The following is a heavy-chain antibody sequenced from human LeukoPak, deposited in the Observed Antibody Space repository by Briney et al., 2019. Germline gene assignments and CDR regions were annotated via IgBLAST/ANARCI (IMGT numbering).Heavy chain of an antibody. CDR1: GGSISSYY. D-gene: IGHD6-13*01. CDR2: IYYSGTT. Sequence: SETLSLTCTVSGGSISSYYWSWIRQPPGKGLEWIGYIYYSGTTNYNPSLKSRVTISVDTSKNQFSLKLSTVTAADTAVYYCARGVYIAAAQYGYWGQGTLVTVSS. V-gene: IGHV4-59*01. CDR3: ARGVYIAAAQYGY. J-gene: IGHJ4*02.